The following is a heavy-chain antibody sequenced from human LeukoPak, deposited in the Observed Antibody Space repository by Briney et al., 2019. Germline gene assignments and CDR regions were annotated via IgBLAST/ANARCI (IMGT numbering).Heavy chain of an antibody. CDR3: ARSIYYYYGMDV. J-gene: IGHJ6*02. Sequence: ASVKVSCKASGYTFTGYYMHWVRQAPGQGLEWMGWINPNSGGTNYAQKFQGRVTMTRDTSISTAYMELSRLRSDDTAVYYCARSIYYYYGMDVRGQGTTVTVSS. CDR2: INPNSGGT. CDR1: GYTFTGYY. V-gene: IGHV1-2*02. D-gene: IGHD6-6*01.